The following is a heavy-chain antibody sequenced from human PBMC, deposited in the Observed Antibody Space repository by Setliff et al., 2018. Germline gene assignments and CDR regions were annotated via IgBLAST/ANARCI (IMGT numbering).Heavy chain of an antibody. J-gene: IGHJ6*03. CDR3: AKSIKPPMATPWLYYYYYYMDV. D-gene: IGHD5-18*01. Sequence: GESLKISCKGSGYSFTSYWIAWVRRRPGKGLEWMGIIYPGDSDTRYSPSFQGQVTISRDNSKNTLYLQMNSLRVDDTAVYYCAKSIKPPMATPWLYYYYYYMDVWGTGTTVTVSS. CDR2: IYPGDSDT. V-gene: IGHV5-51*01. CDR1: GYSFTSYW.